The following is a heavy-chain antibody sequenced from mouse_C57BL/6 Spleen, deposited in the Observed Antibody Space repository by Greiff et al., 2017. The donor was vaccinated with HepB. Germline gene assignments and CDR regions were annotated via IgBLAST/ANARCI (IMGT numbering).Heavy chain of an antibody. Sequence: EVKLQESGPGLVKPSQSLSLTCSVTGYSITSGYYWNWIRQFPGNKLEWMGYISYDGSNNYNPSLKNRISITRDTSKNQFFLNLNSVTTEDTATYYCAREGDDYDYWGQGTSVTVSS. CDR2: ISYDGSN. CDR1: GYSITSGYY. V-gene: IGHV3-6*01. J-gene: IGHJ4*01. D-gene: IGHD2-4*01. CDR3: AREGDDYDY.